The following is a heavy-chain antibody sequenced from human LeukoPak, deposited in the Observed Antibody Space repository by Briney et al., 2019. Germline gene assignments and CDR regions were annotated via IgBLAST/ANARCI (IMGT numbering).Heavy chain of an antibody. CDR3: ARSLSSSSFWYYYYGKDV. J-gene: IGHJ6*02. D-gene: IGHD6-6*01. CDR1: GYSFTSYW. CDR2: IYPGGSDT. V-gene: IGHV5-51*01. Sequence: GESLKISCKGSGYSFTSYWIAWVRQMPGKGLEWMGIIYPGGSDTRYSPSFQGQVTISADKSISTAYLQWSSLKASDTAMYYCARSLSSSSFWYYYYGKDVWGRGTTATASS.